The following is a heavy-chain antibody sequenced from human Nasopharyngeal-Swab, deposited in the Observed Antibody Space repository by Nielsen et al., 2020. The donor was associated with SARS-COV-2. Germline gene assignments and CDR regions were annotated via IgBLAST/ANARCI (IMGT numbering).Heavy chain of an antibody. CDR1: GFSVSNYA. J-gene: IGHJ4*02. V-gene: IGHV3-23*01. D-gene: IGHD4-17*01. CDR2: IRGRGDLT. Sequence: GESLKISCAASGFSVSNYAMIWVRQAPGKGLKWVSAIRGRGDLTYYAGSVQGRFTISRDASKNTVYLQMNSLRAEDTAVYYCVKDSERPEEYGDPANWGQGTLVSVTS. CDR3: VKDSERPEEYGDPAN.